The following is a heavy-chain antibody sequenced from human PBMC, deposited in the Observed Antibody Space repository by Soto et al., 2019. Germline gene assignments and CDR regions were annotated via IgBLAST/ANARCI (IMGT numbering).Heavy chain of an antibody. CDR3: ARGGGGYPEGP. V-gene: IGHV4-59*01. D-gene: IGHD1-26*01. CDR2: IYYSGST. J-gene: IGHJ5*02. CDR1: GGSISSYY. Sequence: SETLSLTCTVSGGSISSYYWSWIRQPPGKGLEWIGYIYYSGSTNYNPSLKSRVTISVDTSKNQFSLKLSSVTAADTAVYYCARGGGGYPEGPWGQGTLVTVSS.